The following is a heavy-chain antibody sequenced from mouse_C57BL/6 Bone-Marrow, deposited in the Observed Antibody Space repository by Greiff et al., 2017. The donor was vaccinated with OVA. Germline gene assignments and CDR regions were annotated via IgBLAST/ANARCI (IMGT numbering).Heavy chain of an antibody. J-gene: IGHJ2*01. CDR1: GYTFTDYE. CDR3: TRSYSNYGDFDY. V-gene: IGHV1-15*01. D-gene: IGHD2-5*01. Sequence: HVQLKASGAELVRPGASVTLSCKASGYTFTDYEMHWVKQTPVHGLEWIGAIDPETGGTAYNQKFKGKAILTADKSSSTAYMELRSLTSEDSSVYYCTRSYSNYGDFDYWGQGTTLTVSS. CDR2: IDPETGGT.